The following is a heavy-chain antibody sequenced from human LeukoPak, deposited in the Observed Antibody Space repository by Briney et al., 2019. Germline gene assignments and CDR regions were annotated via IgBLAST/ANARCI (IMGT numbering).Heavy chain of an antibody. J-gene: IGHJ5*02. CDR1: GYSISSGYY. CDR3: VRVTRGENGHGWFDP. Sequence: SETLPLTCTVSGYSISSGYYWGWIRQPPGKGLEWIGSIYHSGSTYYNPSLKSRVTISVDTSKNQFSLKLSSVTAADTAVYSCVRVTRGENGHGWFDPRGQGILVTVSS. CDR2: IYHSGST. V-gene: IGHV4-38-2*02. D-gene: IGHD3-16*01.